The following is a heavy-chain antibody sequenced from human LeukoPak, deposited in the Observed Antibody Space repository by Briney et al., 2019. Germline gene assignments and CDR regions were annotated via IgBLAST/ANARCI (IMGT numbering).Heavy chain of an antibody. CDR3: ASTVGWLQFGLAIYH. CDR1: GGSISSYY. CDR2: IYSSGST. D-gene: IGHD5-24*01. J-gene: IGHJ5*02. V-gene: IGHV4-4*07. Sequence: SETLSLTCAVSGGSISSYYWSWIRQPAGKGLEWIGRIYSSGSTNYNPSLKSRVTMSIDTSKNQFSLKLSSVTAADTAVYYCASTVGWLQFGLAIYHWGQGTLVTVSS.